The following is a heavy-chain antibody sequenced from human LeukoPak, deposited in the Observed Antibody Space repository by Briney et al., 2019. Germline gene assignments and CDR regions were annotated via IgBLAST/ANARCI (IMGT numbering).Heavy chain of an antibody. D-gene: IGHD6-19*01. CDR3: ARAKFPGGAVAGTFDY. J-gene: IGHJ4*02. Sequence: SETLSLTCTVSGGSISSSSNYWGWIRQPPGKGLEWIGSIYYSGSTYYNPSLKSRVTISVDTSKNQFSLMLSSVTAADTAVYYCARAKFPGGAVAGTFDYWGQGTLVTVSS. CDR2: IYYSGST. V-gene: IGHV4-39*01. CDR1: GGSISSSSNY.